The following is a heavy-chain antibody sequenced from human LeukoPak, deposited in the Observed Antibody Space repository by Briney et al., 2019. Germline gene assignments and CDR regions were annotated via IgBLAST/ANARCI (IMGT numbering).Heavy chain of an antibody. D-gene: IGHD3-22*01. J-gene: IGHJ5*02. V-gene: IGHV4-39*07. CDR1: GGSISSSSYY. CDR3: ARGLGMGYDSGGSDWFHP. Sequence: TASETLSLTCTVSGGSISSSSYYWGWIRQPPGKGLEWIGSIYYSGSTYYNPSLKSRVTISVDTSKNQFSLRLSSVTAADTAVYYCARGLGMGYDSGGSDWFHPWGQGTLVTVSS. CDR2: IYYSGST.